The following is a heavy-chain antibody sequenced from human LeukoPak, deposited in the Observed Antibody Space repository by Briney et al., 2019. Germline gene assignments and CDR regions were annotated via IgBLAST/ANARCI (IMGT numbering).Heavy chain of an antibody. D-gene: IGHD5-12*01. CDR2: ISSRGSSI. J-gene: IGHJ4*02. CDR1: GFTFSSYE. Sequence: PGGSLRLSCAASGFTFSSYEMNWVRQAPGKGQEWVSYISSRGSSIYYADSVKGRFTISRDNSKNTLYLQMNSLKTEDTAVYYCTTRPTMDNDYWGQGTLVTVSS. CDR3: TTRPTMDNDY. V-gene: IGHV3-48*03.